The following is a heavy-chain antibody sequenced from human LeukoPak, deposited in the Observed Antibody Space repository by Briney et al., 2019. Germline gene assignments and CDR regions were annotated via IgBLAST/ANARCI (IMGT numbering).Heavy chain of an antibody. CDR1: GFTFSSYS. D-gene: IGHD4-17*01. CDR2: ISSSSSYI. Sequence: GGSLRLSCAASGFTFSSYSMNWVRQAPGKGLKWVSSISSSSSYIYYADSVKGRFTISRDNAKNSLYLQMNSLRAEDTAVYYCARAMTLTVTTGFDYWGQGTLVTVSS. J-gene: IGHJ4*02. CDR3: ARAMTLTVTTGFDY. V-gene: IGHV3-21*01.